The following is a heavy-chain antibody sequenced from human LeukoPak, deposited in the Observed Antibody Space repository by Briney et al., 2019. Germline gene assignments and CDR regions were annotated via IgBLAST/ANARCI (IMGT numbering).Heavy chain of an antibody. CDR1: GFTFSSYA. CDR2: ISGSGGST. D-gene: IGHD5-24*01. CDR3: AKRDDSYYYYYMDV. J-gene: IGHJ6*03. Sequence: PAGSLRLSCAASGFTFSSYAMSWVRQAPGKGLEWLSAISGSGGSTYYADSVKGRFTISRDNSKNTLYLQMNSLRAEDTAVYYCAKRDDSYYYYYMDVWGKGTTVTVSS. V-gene: IGHV3-23*01.